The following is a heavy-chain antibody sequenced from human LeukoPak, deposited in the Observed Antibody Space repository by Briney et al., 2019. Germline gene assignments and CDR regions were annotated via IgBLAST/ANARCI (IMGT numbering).Heavy chain of an antibody. J-gene: IGHJ5*02. CDR2: INPNSGGT. Sequence: ASVKVSCKASGYTFTGYYMHWVRQAPGQGLEWMGWINPNSGGTNYAQKFQGRGTMTRDTSISTAYMELSRLRSDDTAVYYCARDQIAARPEGWFDPWGQGTLVTVSS. CDR1: GYTFTGYY. D-gene: IGHD6-6*01. V-gene: IGHV1-2*02. CDR3: ARDQIAARPEGWFDP.